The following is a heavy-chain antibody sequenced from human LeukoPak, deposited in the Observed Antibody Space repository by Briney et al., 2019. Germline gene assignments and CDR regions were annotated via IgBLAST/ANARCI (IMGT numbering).Heavy chain of an antibody. CDR1: GGSISSYY. CDR2: IYTSGST. V-gene: IGHV4-4*07. CDR3: ARSGYYYDSSGYYSFDY. J-gene: IGHJ4*02. Sequence: SETLSLTCTVSGGSISSYYWSWIRQPPGKGLEWIGRIYTSGSTNYNPSLKSRVTMSVDTSKNQFSLKLSSVTAADTAVYYCARSGYYYDSSGYYSFDYWGQGTLVTVSS. D-gene: IGHD3-22*01.